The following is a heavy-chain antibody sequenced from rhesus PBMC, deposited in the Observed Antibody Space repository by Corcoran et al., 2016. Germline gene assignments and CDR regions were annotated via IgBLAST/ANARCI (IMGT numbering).Heavy chain of an antibody. J-gene: IGHJ4*01. V-gene: IGHV4-127*01. CDR2: MGGSICST. CDR1: GYSISSGYG. Sequence: QVQLQESGPGLVKPSETLSLTCAVSGYSISSGYGWIWIRQPPWQVLEGVGYMGGSICSTNYNPSHKSRVTISKDTSKNQFSLKLSSVTAADTAVYYCARRGGVITPRRVYFDYWGQGVLVTVSS. CDR3: ARRGGVITPRRVYFDY. D-gene: IGHD3-34*01.